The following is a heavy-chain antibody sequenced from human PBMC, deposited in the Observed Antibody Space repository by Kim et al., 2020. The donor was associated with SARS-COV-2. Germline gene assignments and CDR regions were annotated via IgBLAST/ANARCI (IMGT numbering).Heavy chain of an antibody. V-gene: IGHV3-48*03. Sequence: GGSLRLSCVASGFTFSSFEMNWVRQAPGKGLEWLSYINTAYHTHSADSVKGRFTISRDNAKNSLYLQMMSLTAEDTAVYYCAISLSGYLGQWGDWGQGTLVTVSS. CDR1: GFTFSSFE. D-gene: IGHD3-9*01. CDR3: AISLSGYLGQWGD. J-gene: IGHJ4*02. CDR2: INTAYHT.